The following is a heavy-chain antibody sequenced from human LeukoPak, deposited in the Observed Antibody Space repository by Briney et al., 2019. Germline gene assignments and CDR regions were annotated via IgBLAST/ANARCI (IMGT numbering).Heavy chain of an antibody. J-gene: IGHJ4*02. CDR3: ARSGREATEIDY. Sequence: GGSVRLSCAASVFNFSDHLISWVRHAPWKGLEWLSYINGRGTYIDYAESLKGRITISRDNAQNSLYLQMNSLRVEDTAVYYCARSGREATEIDYWGQGTLVTVSS. CDR2: INGRGTYI. D-gene: IGHD1-1*01. CDR1: VFNFSDHL. V-gene: IGHV3-11*06.